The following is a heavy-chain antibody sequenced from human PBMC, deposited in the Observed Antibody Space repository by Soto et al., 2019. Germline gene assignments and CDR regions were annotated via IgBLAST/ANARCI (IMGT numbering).Heavy chain of an antibody. CDR2: IRSKANSYAT. Sequence: EVQLVESGGGLVQPGGSLRLSCAASGFTFSGSAMHWVRQASGKGLEWVGRIRSKANSYATAYAASVKVRFTISRDDSKNKAYLQMHSRKTEDPAVYYCTRHTSRSSDYYGMDDRGQGTTVTVS. D-gene: IGHD6-13*01. J-gene: IGHJ6*02. CDR1: GFTFSGSA. V-gene: IGHV3-73*02. CDR3: TRHTSRSSDYYGMDD.